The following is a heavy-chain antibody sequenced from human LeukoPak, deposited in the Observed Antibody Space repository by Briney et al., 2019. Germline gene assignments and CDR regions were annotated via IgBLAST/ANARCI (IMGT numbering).Heavy chain of an antibody. Sequence: GGPVRFACAGSGFTCSSYDMHWVGQAPGKELEWVAFIRYDGSNKYYADSVKGRFTISRDNSKNTLYLQMNSLRAEDTAVYYCAKGSMTPFEPWGQGTLVTVSS. CDR3: AKGSMTPFEP. CDR2: IRYDGSNK. CDR1: GFTCSSYD. V-gene: IGHV3-30*02. D-gene: IGHD3-10*01. J-gene: IGHJ5*02.